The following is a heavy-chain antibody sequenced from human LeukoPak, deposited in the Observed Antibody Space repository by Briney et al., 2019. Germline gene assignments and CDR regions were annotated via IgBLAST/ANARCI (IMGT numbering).Heavy chain of an antibody. V-gene: IGHV1-2*02. Sequence: GASVKVSCRSSGYTLTAFFMYWVRQAPGQGLGWMGWINPKSGAAIYAQNFQGRVTLTRDTSISTAYMDLSSLRSDDTAIYYCARGRIIPAGVLIDFWGQGTLVTVSS. CDR2: INPKSGAA. CDR1: GYTLTAFF. D-gene: IGHD2-2*01. CDR3: ARGRIIPAGVLIDF. J-gene: IGHJ4*02.